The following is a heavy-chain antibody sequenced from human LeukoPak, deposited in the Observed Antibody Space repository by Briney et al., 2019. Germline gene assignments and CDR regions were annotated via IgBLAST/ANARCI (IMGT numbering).Heavy chain of an antibody. CDR2: IKQDGSEK. J-gene: IGHJ5*02. V-gene: IGHV3-7*01. CDR1: GFTFSNYW. D-gene: IGHD3-10*01. Sequence: GGSLRLSCAVSGFTFSNYWMSWVRQAPGKGLEWVANIKQDGSEKYYVDSVEGRFTISRDNAKNSLYLQMNSLRREDTAIYYCAKDLMRDRWFGESWGQGTLVTVSS. CDR3: AKDLMRDRWFGES.